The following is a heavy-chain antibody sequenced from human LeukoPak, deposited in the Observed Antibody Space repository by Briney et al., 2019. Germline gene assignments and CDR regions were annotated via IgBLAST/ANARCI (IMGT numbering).Heavy chain of an antibody. CDR3: TKDLSGTYWDYSDC. CDR1: GFTFSSYG. CDR2: IWYDGSNK. Sequence: GGSLRLSCAASGFTFSSYGMHWVRQAPGKGLEWVAVIWYDGSNKYYADSVKGRFTISRDNSHNTLFLQMNSLRGEDTAIYYCTKDLSGTYWDYSDCWGQGTLVTVSS. V-gene: IGHV3-33*06. D-gene: IGHD1-26*01. J-gene: IGHJ4*02.